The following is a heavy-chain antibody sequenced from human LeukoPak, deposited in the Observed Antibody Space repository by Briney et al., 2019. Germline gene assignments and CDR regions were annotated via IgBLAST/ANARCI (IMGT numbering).Heavy chain of an antibody. CDR3: ARRGYYYDSSGSSYYFGY. Sequence: PSETLSLTCTVSGGSISSSSYYWGWIRQPPGKGLEWIGSIYYSGSTYYNPSLKNRVTISVDTSKNQFSLKLSSVTAADTAAYYCARRGYYYDSSGSSYYFGYWGQGTLVTVSS. D-gene: IGHD3-22*01. CDR2: IYYSGST. V-gene: IGHV4-39*01. J-gene: IGHJ4*02. CDR1: GGSISSSSYY.